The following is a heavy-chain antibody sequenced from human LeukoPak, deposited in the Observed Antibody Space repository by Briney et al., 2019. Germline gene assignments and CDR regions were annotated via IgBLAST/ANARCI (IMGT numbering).Heavy chain of an antibody. Sequence: HPGGSLRLSCAASGFTFSSYAMHWVRQAPGKGLEWVAVISYDGSNKYYADSVKGRFTISRDNSKNTLYLQMNSLRAEDTAVYYCARGLVVLDYWGQGTLVTVSS. D-gene: IGHD2-15*01. CDR3: ARGLVVLDY. CDR2: ISYDGSNK. V-gene: IGHV3-30-3*01. J-gene: IGHJ4*02. CDR1: GFTFSSYA.